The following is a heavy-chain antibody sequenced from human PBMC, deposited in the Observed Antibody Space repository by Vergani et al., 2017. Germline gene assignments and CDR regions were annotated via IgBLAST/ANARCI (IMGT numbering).Heavy chain of an antibody. CDR1: GFTFSSYS. CDR2: ISSSSSYI. D-gene: IGHD2/OR15-2a*01. J-gene: IGHJ4*02. V-gene: IGHV3-21*01. Sequence: EVQLVESGGGLVQPGGSLKLSCAASGFTFSSYSMNWVRQAPGKGLEWVSSISSSSSYIYYADSVKGRFTISRDNAKNSLYLQMNSLRAEDTAVYYCARATRLSQFDYWGQGTLVTVSS. CDR3: ARATRLSQFDY.